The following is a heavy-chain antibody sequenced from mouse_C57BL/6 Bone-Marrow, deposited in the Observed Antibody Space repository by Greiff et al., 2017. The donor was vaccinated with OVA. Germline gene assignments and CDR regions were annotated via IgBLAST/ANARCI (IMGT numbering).Heavy chain of an antibody. V-gene: IGHV1-81*01. CDR2: IYPRSGNT. D-gene: IGHD1-1*01. CDR1: GYTFTSYG. Sequence: VQLQQSGAELARPGASVKLSCKASGYTFTSYGISWVKQRTGQGLEWIGEIYPRSGNTYYNEKFKGKATLTADKSSSTAYMQLSSLTSEDSAIYFCAYYADYFDYWGQGTTLTVSS. J-gene: IGHJ2*01. CDR3: AYYADYFDY.